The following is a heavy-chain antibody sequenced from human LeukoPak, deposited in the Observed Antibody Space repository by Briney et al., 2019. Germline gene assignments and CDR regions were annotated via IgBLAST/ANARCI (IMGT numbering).Heavy chain of an antibody. Sequence: GGSLRLSCAASGFTFDDYAMHWVRQAPGKGLEWVSGISWNSGSIGYADSVKGRFTISRDNAKNSLYLQMNSLRAEDTAVYYCARDREMRSGFTFDYWGQGTLVTVSS. CDR3: ARDREMRSGFTFDY. D-gene: IGHD3-10*01. J-gene: IGHJ4*02. CDR2: ISWNSGSI. CDR1: GFTFDDYA. V-gene: IGHV3-9*01.